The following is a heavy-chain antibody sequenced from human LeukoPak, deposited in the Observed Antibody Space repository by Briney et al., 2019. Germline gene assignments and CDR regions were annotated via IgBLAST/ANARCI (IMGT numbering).Heavy chain of an antibody. D-gene: IGHD5-18*01. J-gene: IGHJ6*03. Sequence: PGGSLRLSCAASGFTFSSYGMNWVRQAPGKGLEWVAFIRYDGSNKYYADSVKGRFTISRDNSKNTLYLQMNSLRAEDTAVYYCAKDGTARDLYYYYYMDVWGKGTTVTVSS. CDR2: IRYDGSNK. CDR3: AKDGTARDLYYYYYMDV. V-gene: IGHV3-30*02. CDR1: GFTFSSYG.